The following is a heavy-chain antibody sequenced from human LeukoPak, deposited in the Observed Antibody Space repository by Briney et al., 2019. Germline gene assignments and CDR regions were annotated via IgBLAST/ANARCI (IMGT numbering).Heavy chain of an antibody. J-gene: IGHJ4*02. V-gene: IGHV4-39*01. D-gene: IGHD3-10*01. Sequence: SETLSLTCSVSGGSISRSSYYWGWIRQPPGKGLEWIGSIFSGGETYYNPSLKSRVTISVDTSKNQFSLKLSSVTAADTAVYYCARGGYYYGSGSSFDYWGQGTLVTVSS. CDR1: GGSISRSSYY. CDR2: IFSGGET. CDR3: ARGGYYYGSGSSFDY.